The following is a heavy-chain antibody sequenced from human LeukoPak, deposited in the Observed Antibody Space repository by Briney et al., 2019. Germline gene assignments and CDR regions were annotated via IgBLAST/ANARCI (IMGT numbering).Heavy chain of an antibody. CDR1: GDSISSSSYY. V-gene: IGHV4-39*01. D-gene: IGHD3-22*01. J-gene: IGHJ4*02. CDR3: ARHAIDSSGYYLDYFDY. CDR2: IYYSGST. Sequence: SETLSLTCTVSGDSISSSSYYWGWIRQPPGKGLEWIGSIYYSGSTYYNPSLKSRVTISVDTSKNRISPKLISVTAADTAVYSCARHAIDSSGYYLDYFDYWGQGTLVTVSS.